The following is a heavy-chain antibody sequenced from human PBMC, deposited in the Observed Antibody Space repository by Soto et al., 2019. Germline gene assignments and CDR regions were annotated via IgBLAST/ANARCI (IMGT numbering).Heavy chain of an antibody. D-gene: IGHD3-3*01. CDR3: ARTKLITIFGVVMQYYFDY. CDR2: IYYSGST. V-gene: IGHV4-30-4*01. J-gene: IGHJ4*02. Sequence: SETLSLTCTVSGGSISSGDYYWSWIRQPPGKGLEWIGYIYYSGSTYYNPSLKSRVTTSVDTSKNQFSLKLSSVTAADTAVYYCARTKLITIFGVVMQYYFDYWGQGTLVTVSS. CDR1: GGSISSGDYY.